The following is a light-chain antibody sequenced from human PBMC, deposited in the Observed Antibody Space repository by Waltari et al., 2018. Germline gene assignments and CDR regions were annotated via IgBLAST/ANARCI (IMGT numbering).Light chain of an antibody. CDR1: ELGSKY. CDR2: QNT. Sequence: SYEVTQPPSVSVSPGQTASVPCSGDELGSKYAPWYQQRPGQPPGVVIYQNTKRPSGIPERFSGSNSGNTATLTISGTQAMDEADYYCQAWDSTIAVFGGGTKLTVL. CDR3: QAWDSTIAV. J-gene: IGLJ2*01. V-gene: IGLV3-1*01.